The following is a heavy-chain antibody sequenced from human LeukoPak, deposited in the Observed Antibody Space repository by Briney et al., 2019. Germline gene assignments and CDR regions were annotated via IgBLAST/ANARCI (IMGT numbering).Heavy chain of an antibody. CDR3: ARDIYRKIDY. D-gene: IGHD5-18*01. CDR1: GDSVASNSAA. Sequence: SQTLSLTCAISGDSVASNSAAWNWIRQSPSRGLEWLGRTYYRSKWYNDYAVSVKSRININTDTSKNQFSLQLNSVTPEDTAMYYCARDIYRKIDYWGQGTLVTVSS. V-gene: IGHV6-1*01. CDR2: TYYRSKWYN. J-gene: IGHJ4*02.